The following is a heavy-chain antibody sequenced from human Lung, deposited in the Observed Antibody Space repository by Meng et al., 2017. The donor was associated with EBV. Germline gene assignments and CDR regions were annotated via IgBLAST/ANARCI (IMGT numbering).Heavy chain of an antibody. CDR1: GYTFASYG. J-gene: IGHJ4*02. V-gene: IGHV1-18*01. CDR3: ARGTPGRSYSDY. Sequence: QGHLLQAGAEVKKPGASVRVSCEASGYTFASYGISWLRQAPGQGLEWMGWFVNNVDTYSAQKFQGRVTMTTDTHTSTAFMELRSLRSDDTAVYYCARGTPGRSYSDYWGQGTLVTVSS. CDR2: FVNNVDT. D-gene: IGHD3-10*01.